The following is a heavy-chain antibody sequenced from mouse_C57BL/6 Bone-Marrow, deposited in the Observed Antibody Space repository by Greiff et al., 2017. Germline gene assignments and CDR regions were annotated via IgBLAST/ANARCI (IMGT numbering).Heavy chain of an antibody. V-gene: IGHV5-9-1*02. CDR1: GFTFSSYA. CDR2: ISSGGDYI. Sequence: EVKLVESGEGLVKPGGSLKLSCAASGFTFSSYAMSWVRQTPEKRLEWDAYISSGGDYIYYADTVKGRFTISRDNARNTLYLQMSSLKSEDTAMYYCTRDPYYYGSSYDAWFAYWGQGTLVTVSA. D-gene: IGHD1-1*01. CDR3: TRDPYYYGSSYDAWFAY. J-gene: IGHJ3*01.